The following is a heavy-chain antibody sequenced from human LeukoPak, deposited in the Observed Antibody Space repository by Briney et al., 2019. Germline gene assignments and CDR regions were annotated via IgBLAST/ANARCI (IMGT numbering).Heavy chain of an antibody. CDR1: GGSISSYY. J-gene: IGHJ3*02. Sequence: PSETLSLTCTVSGGSISSYYWGWIRQPPGKGLEWIGSIYYSGSTYYNPSLKSRVTISVDTSKNQFSLKLSSVTAADTAVYYCARGPPMIVVVIFDIWGQGTMVTVSS. CDR2: IYYSGST. V-gene: IGHV4-39*07. CDR3: ARGPPMIVVVIFDI. D-gene: IGHD3-22*01.